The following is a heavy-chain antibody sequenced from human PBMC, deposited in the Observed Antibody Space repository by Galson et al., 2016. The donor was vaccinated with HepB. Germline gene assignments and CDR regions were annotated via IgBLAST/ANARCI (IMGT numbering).Heavy chain of an antibody. V-gene: IGHV3-23*01. CDR3: AKAATPVFYYHGMDV. CDR2: ISGGGGST. J-gene: IGHJ6*02. CDR1: GFTVYNNY. Sequence: SLRLSCAASGFTVYNNYMWWVRQAPGKGLEWVSSISGGGGSTDYAGSVKGRLTISRDNSKNTLYLQMNSLRYEDTAVYYCAKAATPVFYYHGMDVWGQGTTVTVSS.